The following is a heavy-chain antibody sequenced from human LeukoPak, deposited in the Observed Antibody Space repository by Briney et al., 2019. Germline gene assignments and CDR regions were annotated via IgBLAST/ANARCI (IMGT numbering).Heavy chain of an antibody. Sequence: GGSLRLSCAASGFIFSAYEMNWVRQAPGKGLEWVSYISSSGSTIYYADSVKGRFTISRDNAKNSLYLQMNSLRAEDTAVYYCARGSEQYYYDSSAAFDIWGQGTMVTVSS. CDR2: ISSSGSTI. CDR1: GFIFSAYE. CDR3: ARGSEQYYYDSSAAFDI. J-gene: IGHJ3*02. D-gene: IGHD3-22*01. V-gene: IGHV3-48*03.